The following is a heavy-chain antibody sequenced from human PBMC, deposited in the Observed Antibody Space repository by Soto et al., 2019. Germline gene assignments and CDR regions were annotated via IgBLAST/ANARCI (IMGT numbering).Heavy chain of an antibody. CDR2: IYYSGST. D-gene: IGHD3-9*01. Sequence: PSETLSLTCTVSGGSISSGGYYWSWIRQHPEKGLEWIGYIYYSGSTYYNPSLKSRVTISVDTSKNQFSLKLTSVTAADTAVYYWARRYFDWGYYFDYWGQGTQVTVSS. CDR1: GGSISSGGYY. CDR3: ARRYFDWGYYFDY. J-gene: IGHJ4*02. V-gene: IGHV4-31*03.